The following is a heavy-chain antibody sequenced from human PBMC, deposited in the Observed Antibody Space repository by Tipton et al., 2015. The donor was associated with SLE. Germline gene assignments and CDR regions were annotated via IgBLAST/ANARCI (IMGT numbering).Heavy chain of an antibody. Sequence: GLVKPSETLSLTCAVYGGSFSGYYWSWIRQFPGKGLEWIGEINHSGSTNYNPSLKSRVTISVDTSKNQFSLKLSSVTAADTAVYYCARGDGYDFDYWGQGTLVTVSS. J-gene: IGHJ4*02. CDR3: ARGDGYDFDY. CDR2: INHSGST. CDR1: GGSFSGYY. D-gene: IGHD5-24*01. V-gene: IGHV4-34*01.